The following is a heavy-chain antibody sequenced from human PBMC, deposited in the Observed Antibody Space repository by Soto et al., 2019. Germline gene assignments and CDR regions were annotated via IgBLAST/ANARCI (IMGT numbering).Heavy chain of an antibody. CDR3: ARRGAPRTYYYYGMDV. D-gene: IGHD1-26*01. CDR2: ISAYNGNT. CDR1: GYTFTSYG. J-gene: IGHJ6*02. Sequence: QVQLVQSGAEVKKPGASVKVSCKASGYTFTSYGISWVRQAPGQGLEWMGWISAYNGNTNYAQKLQGRVTRTTDTSTSTAYMELRSLRSDDTAVYYCARRGAPRTYYYYGMDVWGQGTTVTVSS. V-gene: IGHV1-18*04.